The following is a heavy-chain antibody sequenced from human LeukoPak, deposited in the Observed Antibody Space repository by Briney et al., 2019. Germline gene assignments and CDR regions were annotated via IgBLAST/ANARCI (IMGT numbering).Heavy chain of an antibody. CDR1: GFIFNDYE. CDR3: TRGLGVALQAFDI. D-gene: IGHD1-1*01. Sequence: GGSLRLSCVASGFIFNDYEMNWVRQAPGKGLEWVGFIRSKAYGGTTEYAASVKGRFTISRDDSKSIAYLQMNSLKTEDTAVHYCTRGLGVALQAFDIWGQGTMVTVSS. V-gene: IGHV3-49*04. J-gene: IGHJ3*02. CDR2: IRSKAYGGTT.